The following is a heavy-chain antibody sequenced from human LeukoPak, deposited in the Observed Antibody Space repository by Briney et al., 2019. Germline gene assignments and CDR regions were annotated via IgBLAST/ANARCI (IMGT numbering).Heavy chain of an antibody. D-gene: IGHD2-15*01. CDR2: ISGSGGST. V-gene: IGHV3-23*01. J-gene: IGHJ4*02. CDR3: AKVGWVVSSWPGDY. CDR1: GFTFSSYA. Sequence: TGGSLRLSCAASGFTFSSYAMSWVRQAPGKGLEWVSSISGSGGSTYYADSVKGRFTISRDNSKNTVYLQMNSLRAEDTAVYYCAKVGWVVSSWPGDYWGQGTLVTVSS.